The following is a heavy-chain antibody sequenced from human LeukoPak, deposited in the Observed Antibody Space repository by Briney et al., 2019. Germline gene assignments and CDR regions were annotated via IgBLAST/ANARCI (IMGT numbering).Heavy chain of an antibody. CDR3: AKEFPTATGGTFGY. V-gene: IGHV3-23*01. J-gene: IGHJ4*02. D-gene: IGHD3-16*01. Sequence: GGSLRLSCAASGFTFSSYGMHWVRQAPGKGLEWVSAISGSGGSTFYADSVKGRFTISRDNSKNTLYLQMNSLRTEDTAIYYCAKEFPTATGGTFGYWGQGTLVTVSS. CDR1: GFTFSSYG. CDR2: ISGSGGST.